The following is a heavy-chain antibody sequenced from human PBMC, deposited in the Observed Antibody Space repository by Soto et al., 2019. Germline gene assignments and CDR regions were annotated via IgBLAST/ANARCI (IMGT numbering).Heavy chain of an antibody. CDR1: GFTVSSKY. CDR3: AREAPMDV. CDR2: IWSAGLI. V-gene: IGHV3-53*01. J-gene: IGHJ6*02. Sequence: GGSLRLSCAASGFTVSSKYMSWVRQAPGKGLEWISVIWSAGLIYYADSVRGRFTISRDISKNILYPEMTSLRADDTAVYYCAREAPMDVWGQGTTVTVS.